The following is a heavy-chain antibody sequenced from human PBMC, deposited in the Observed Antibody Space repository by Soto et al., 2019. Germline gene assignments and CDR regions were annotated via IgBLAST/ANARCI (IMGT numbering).Heavy chain of an antibody. J-gene: IGHJ4*02. CDR2: ISPYNGNT. CDR3: ATLTYTSGLDY. CDR1: GYAFTSSC. Sequence: VASVKVSWKCSGYAFTSSCIGWVRQAPGQGLEWMGWISPYNGNTNYVPKVQGRVTMTADTSTSTAYMEVRGLRSDDTAVYYCATLTYTSGLDYWGQGTLVTVSS. V-gene: IGHV1-18*01. D-gene: IGHD6-19*01.